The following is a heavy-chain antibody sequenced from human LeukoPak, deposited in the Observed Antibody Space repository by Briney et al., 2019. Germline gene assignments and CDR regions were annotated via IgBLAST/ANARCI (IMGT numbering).Heavy chain of an antibody. CDR3: AKGRGGDYYYYMDV. J-gene: IGHJ6*03. V-gene: IGHV3-23*01. CDR1: GFTFSSYA. CDR2: ISGSGGST. Sequence: GGSLRLSCAASGFTFSSYAMSWVRQAPGKGLEWVSVISGSGGSTYYADSVKGRFTISRDNSKNTLYLQMNSLRAEDTAVYYCAKGRGGDYYYYMDVWGKGTTVTVSS. D-gene: IGHD3-10*01.